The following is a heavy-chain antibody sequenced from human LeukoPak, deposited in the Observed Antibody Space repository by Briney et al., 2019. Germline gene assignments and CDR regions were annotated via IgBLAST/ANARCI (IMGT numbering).Heavy chain of an antibody. D-gene: IGHD3-16*01. CDR1: GYTLTELS. CDR2: FDPEDGET. CDR3: ATVPRIYDYVWGSPNYYFDY. Sequence: ASVKVSCKVSGYTLTELSMHWVRQAPGKGLEWMGGFDPEDGETIYAQKFQGRVTMTEDTSTDTAYMELSSLRSEDTAVYYCATVPRIYDYVWGSPNYYFDYWGRGTLVTVSS. J-gene: IGHJ4*02. V-gene: IGHV1-24*01.